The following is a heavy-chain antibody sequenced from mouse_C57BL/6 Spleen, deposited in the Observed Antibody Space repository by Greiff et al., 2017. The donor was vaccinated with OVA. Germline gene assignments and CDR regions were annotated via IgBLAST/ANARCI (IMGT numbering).Heavy chain of an antibody. CDR2: IYPGSGCT. CDR3: ERGEVGREGGYFDY. Sequence: QVQLQQPGAELVKPGASVKMSCKASGYTFTSYWITWVKQRPGQGLEWIGDIYPGSGCTNYNEKLKSKATLTVDTSSSTAYMELSSLTSEDSAVYYCERGEVGREGGYFDYWGRGTTLTVSS. D-gene: IGHD1-1*02. J-gene: IGHJ2*01. CDR1: GYTFTSYW. V-gene: IGHV1-55*01.